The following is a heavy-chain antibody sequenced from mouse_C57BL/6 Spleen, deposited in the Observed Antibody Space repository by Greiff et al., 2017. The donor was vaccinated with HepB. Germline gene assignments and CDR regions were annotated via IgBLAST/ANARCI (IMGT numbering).Heavy chain of an antibody. Sequence: VHVKQSGGGLVKPGGSLKLSCAASGFTFSSYAMSWVRQTPEKRLEWVATISDGGSYTYYPDNVKGRFTISRDNAKNNLYLQMIHLKSEDTAMYYCALSRPYYAMDYWGQGTSVTVSS. V-gene: IGHV5-4*01. CDR1: GFTFSSYA. J-gene: IGHJ4*01. D-gene: IGHD3-2*02. CDR3: ALSRPYYAMDY. CDR2: ISDGGSYT.